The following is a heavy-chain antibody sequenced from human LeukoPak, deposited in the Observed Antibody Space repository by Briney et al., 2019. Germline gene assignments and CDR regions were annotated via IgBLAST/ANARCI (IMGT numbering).Heavy chain of an antibody. Sequence: SETLSLTCTVSGGSISSSSYYWGWIRQPPGKGLEWIGNIYYSGSTYYNPSLKSRVTISVDTSKNQFSLKLTSVTAADTAVYYCARLPAYCSTTSCSFGSWGQGTLVAVSS. CDR1: GGSISSSSYY. J-gene: IGHJ4*02. CDR2: IYYSGST. V-gene: IGHV4-39*01. D-gene: IGHD2-2*01. CDR3: ARLPAYCSTTSCSFGS.